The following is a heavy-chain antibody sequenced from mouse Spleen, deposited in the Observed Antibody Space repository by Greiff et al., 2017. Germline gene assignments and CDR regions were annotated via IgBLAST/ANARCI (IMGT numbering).Heavy chain of an antibody. J-gene: IGHJ2*01. D-gene: IGHD2-10*01. V-gene: IGHV1-52*01. Sequence: QVQLQQPGAELVRPGSSVKLSCQASGYTFTSYWMHWVKQRPIQGLDWIGNIDPSDSETHYNQKFKDKATLTVDKSSSTAYMQLSSLPSEDSAVYYCARRAYDGNYEEGFDYWGQGTTLTVSS. CDR1: GYTFTSYW. CDR3: ARRAYDGNYEEGFDY. CDR2: IDPSDSET.